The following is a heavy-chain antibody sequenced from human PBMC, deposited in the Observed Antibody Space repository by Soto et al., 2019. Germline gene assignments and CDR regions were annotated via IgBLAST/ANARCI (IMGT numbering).Heavy chain of an antibody. V-gene: IGHV4-59*08. CDR3: ARGPYYDLIWNYYYMDV. D-gene: IGHD3-16*01. CDR1: GGSISGHY. CDR2: MYYRGST. Sequence: QVQLQESGPGLVKPSETLSLSCSVSGGSISGHYWSWVRQTPGKGLEWIGYMYYRGSTNYNPSLKSRVTISVDTSKNHFSLRLTSVTAADTAVYYCARGPYYDLIWNYYYMDVWGKGTTVTVLL. J-gene: IGHJ6*03.